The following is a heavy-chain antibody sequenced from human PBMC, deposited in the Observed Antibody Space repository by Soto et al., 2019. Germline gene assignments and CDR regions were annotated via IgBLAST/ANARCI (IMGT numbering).Heavy chain of an antibody. CDR3: APHTLDTGMPSGY. D-gene: IGHD5-18*01. CDR1: GYTFTNYG. V-gene: IGHV1-18*01. J-gene: IGHJ4*02. Sequence: QVQLVQSGAEVREPGASVKVSCKASGYTFTNYGVSWVRQAPGQGLEGMGWIGGYKGNTNYAPKLQGRVTLTTDTSTSTAYMELRSLRSDDTAVYYCAPHTLDTGMPSGYWGQGTLVTVSS. CDR2: IGGYKGNT.